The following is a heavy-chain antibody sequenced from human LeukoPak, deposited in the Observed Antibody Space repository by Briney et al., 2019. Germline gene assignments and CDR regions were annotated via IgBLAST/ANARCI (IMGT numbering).Heavy chain of an antibody. V-gene: IGHV1-69*13. CDR2: IIPIFGTA. J-gene: IGHJ5*02. D-gene: IGHD4-17*01. CDR3: ARARSRYGDYGSFDP. CDR1: GGTFSSYA. Sequence: ASVTVSCMASGGTFSSYAISWVRQAPGQGLEWMGGIIPIFGTANYAQKFQGRVTITADESTSTAYMEMSSLRSEDTAVYYCARARSRYGDYGSFDPWGQGTLVTVSS.